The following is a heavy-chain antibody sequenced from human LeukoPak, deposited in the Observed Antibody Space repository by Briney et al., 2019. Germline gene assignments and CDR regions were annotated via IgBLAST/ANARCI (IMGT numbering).Heavy chain of an antibody. D-gene: IGHD6-19*01. Sequence: SETLSLTRTVSGGSISSYYWSWMRQPPGKGREWMGYIYYSGSTNYNPSLKSRVTISVDTSKNQFSLKLSSVTAADTAVYYCARTGGGVAGADAFDIWGQGTMVTVSS. V-gene: IGHV4-59*01. J-gene: IGHJ3*02. CDR2: IYYSGST. CDR3: ARTGGGVAGADAFDI. CDR1: GGSISSYY.